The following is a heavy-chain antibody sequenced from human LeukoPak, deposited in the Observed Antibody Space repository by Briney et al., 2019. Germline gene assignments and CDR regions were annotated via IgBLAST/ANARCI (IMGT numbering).Heavy chain of an antibody. Sequence: PSGTLSLTCAVSGGSISGSNWWPWVRQPPGKGLEWIGEIYHSGITNYNPSLKSRVTISVDKSKNQFSLKLNSVTAADTAVYYCARDLEEMATTFDYWGQGTLVTVSS. CDR1: GGSISGSNW. CDR3: ARDLEEMATTFDY. D-gene: IGHD5-24*01. V-gene: IGHV4-4*02. J-gene: IGHJ4*02. CDR2: IYHSGIT.